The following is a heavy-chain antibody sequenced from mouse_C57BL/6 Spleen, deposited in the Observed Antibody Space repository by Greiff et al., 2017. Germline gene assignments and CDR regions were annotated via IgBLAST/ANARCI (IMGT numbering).Heavy chain of an antibody. CDR2: ISDGGSYT. Sequence: EVQLVESGGGLVKPGGSLKLSCAASGFTFSSYAMSWVRQTPETRLEWVATISDGGSYTYYPDNVKGRFTLSRDNAKNNLYLQRSHLKSEDTAMYYCARGDYGSRDAMDYWGQGTSVTVSS. J-gene: IGHJ4*01. CDR3: ARGDYGSRDAMDY. V-gene: IGHV5-4*01. D-gene: IGHD1-1*01. CDR1: GFTFSSYA.